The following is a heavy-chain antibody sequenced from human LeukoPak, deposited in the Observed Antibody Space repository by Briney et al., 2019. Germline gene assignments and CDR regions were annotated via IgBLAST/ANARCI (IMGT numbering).Heavy chain of an antibody. CDR2: ISGSGGGT. Sequence: PGGSLRLSCAASGFTFSSYVMSWVREAPGKGLEWVSSISGSGGGTYYADSVKGRFTISRDNSKNTLYLQNNSLRAEHTAVYYCAKKVAGAGRPYEYWGQGTLVTAYS. V-gene: IGHV3-23*01. CDR3: AKKVAGAGRPYEY. J-gene: IGHJ4*01. CDR1: GFTFSSYV. D-gene: IGHD6-6*01.